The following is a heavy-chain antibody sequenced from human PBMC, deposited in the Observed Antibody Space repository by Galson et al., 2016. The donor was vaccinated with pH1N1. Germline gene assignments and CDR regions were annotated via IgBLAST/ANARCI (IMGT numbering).Heavy chain of an antibody. D-gene: IGHD5-12*01. CDR2: ISNDGSHK. J-gene: IGHJ4*02. V-gene: IGHV3-30*04. CDR3: ARAVFYDVDLVDYHFDF. CDR1: RFTFSSYA. Sequence: SLRLSSAASRFTFSSYAVHWVRQAPGKGLEWVTVISNDGSHKYYADSVKGRFTISRDNSNSTVYLQMNSLRADDTAVYYCARAVFYDVDLVDYHFDFWGQGTLVTVSS.